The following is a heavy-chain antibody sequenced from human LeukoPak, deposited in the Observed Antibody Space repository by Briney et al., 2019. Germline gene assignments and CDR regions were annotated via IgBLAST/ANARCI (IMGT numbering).Heavy chain of an antibody. CDR2: IYYSGST. V-gene: IGHV4-59*01. CDR1: GGSISSYY. J-gene: IGHJ3*02. D-gene: IGHD1-1*01. CDR3: ARDPAGEQDAFDI. Sequence: SETLSLTCTVSGGSISSYYWSWIRQPPGKGLEWIGYIYYSGSTNYNPSLKSRVTISVDTSKNQFSLKLSSVTAADTAVYYCARDPAGEQDAFDIWGQGTMVTVSS.